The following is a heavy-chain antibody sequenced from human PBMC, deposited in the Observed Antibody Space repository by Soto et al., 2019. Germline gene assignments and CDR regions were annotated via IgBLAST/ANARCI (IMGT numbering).Heavy chain of an antibody. CDR2: ISATGGNI. CDR3: GKVGGGLGYFDL. Sequence: EAQLLESGGGLARPGGSLRLSCVASGFIFSDYAMTWIRQAPGKGLEWVATISATGGNIEYRESLKGRFTISRDNSKKMVYLQINVLRAEGTGVYYGGKVGGGLGYFDLWGRGTLVTVSS. D-gene: IGHD1-26*01. V-gene: IGHV3-23*01. J-gene: IGHJ2*01. CDR1: GFIFSDYA.